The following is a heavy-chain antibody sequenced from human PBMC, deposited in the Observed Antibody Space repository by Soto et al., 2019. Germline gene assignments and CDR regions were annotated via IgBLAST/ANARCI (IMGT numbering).Heavy chain of an antibody. CDR2: IYYSGST. J-gene: IGHJ4*02. V-gene: IGHV4-61*01. D-gene: IGHD3-22*01. Sequence: PSETLSLTCTVSGGSVSSGSYYWSWIRQPPGKGLEWIGYIYYSGSTNYNPSLKSRVTISVDTSKNQFSLKLSSVTAADTAVYYCARDAPYYDSSGYSYYFDYWGQGTLVTVSS. CDR1: GGSVSSGSYY. CDR3: ARDAPYYDSSGYSYYFDY.